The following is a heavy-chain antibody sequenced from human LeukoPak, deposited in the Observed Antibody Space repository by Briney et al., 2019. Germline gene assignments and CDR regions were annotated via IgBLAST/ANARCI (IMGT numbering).Heavy chain of an antibody. V-gene: IGHV3-74*01. CDR2: ISSDGGST. CDR3: ARDPIKGYYDSSGSMYYYYYYMDV. D-gene: IGHD3-22*01. Sequence: GGSLRLSCAASGFTISSYWMHWVRQAPGKGLVWVSRISSDGGSTSYADSVKGRFTISRDNAKNSLYLQMNSLRAEDTAVYYCARDPIKGYYDSSGSMYYYYYYMDVWGKGTTVTVSS. CDR1: GFTISSYW. J-gene: IGHJ6*03.